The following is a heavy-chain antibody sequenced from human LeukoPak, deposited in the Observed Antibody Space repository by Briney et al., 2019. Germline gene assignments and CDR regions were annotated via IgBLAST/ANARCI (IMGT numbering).Heavy chain of an antibody. D-gene: IGHD6-19*01. CDR3: ARAGSALPCFDY. Sequence: PGGSLRLSRAPSRFSLSSYEMYRVRQAPGKRLEWVSYIISNSSSIYYTDSMKGRFTIPRDNAKNSLYLQMNSLRAEHTTVYYCARAGSALPCFDYWGQGTLVTGSS. J-gene: IGHJ4*02. CDR1: RFSLSSYE. CDR2: IISNSSSI. V-gene: IGHV3-48*03.